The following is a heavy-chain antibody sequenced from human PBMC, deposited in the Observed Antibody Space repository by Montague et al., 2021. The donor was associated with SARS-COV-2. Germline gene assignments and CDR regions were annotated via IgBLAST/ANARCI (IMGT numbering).Heavy chain of an antibody. J-gene: IGHJ6*02. D-gene: IGHD1-26*01. CDR3: SKGGTSYSYGMDV. V-gene: IGHV3-66*01. CDR1: GFTVSRNY. CDR2: IFGGGST. Sequence: SLRLSCAASGFTVSRNYMGWVRQAPGEGLEWVSVIFGGGSTNYAASVKGRFTIPRDISQNTPYLQMNSLGAEDMAVYYCSKGGTSYSYGMDVWGQGTTVAVSS.